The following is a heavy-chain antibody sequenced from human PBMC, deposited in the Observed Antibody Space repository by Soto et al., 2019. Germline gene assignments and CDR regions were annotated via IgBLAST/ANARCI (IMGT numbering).Heavy chain of an antibody. Sequence: SETLSLTCTVSGCSISSGFYSWSWIRQPPGKGLEWIGYIYHSGSTYYNPSLKSRVTISVDRSKNQFSLKVNSVTAADTAVYYCARGRLVPAVNFDYWGLGTLVTVSS. V-gene: IGHV4-30-2*01. CDR1: GCSISSGFYS. CDR3: ARGRLVPAVNFDY. J-gene: IGHJ4*02. D-gene: IGHD2-2*01. CDR2: IYHSGST.